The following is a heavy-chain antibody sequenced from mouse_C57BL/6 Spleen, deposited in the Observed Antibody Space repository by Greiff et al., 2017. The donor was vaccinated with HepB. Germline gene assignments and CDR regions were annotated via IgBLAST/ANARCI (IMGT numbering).Heavy chain of an antibody. CDR2: IDPSDSYT. CDR1: GYTFTSYW. J-gene: IGHJ4*01. CDR3: APLLTTVYAMDY. D-gene: IGHD1-1*01. V-gene: IGHV1-50*01. Sequence: QVQLQQPGAELVKPGASVKLSCKASGYTFTSYWMQWVKQRPGQGLEWIGEIDPSDSYTNYNQKFKGKATLTVDTSSSTAYMQLSSLTSEDSAVYYCAPLLTTVYAMDYWGQGTSVTVSS.